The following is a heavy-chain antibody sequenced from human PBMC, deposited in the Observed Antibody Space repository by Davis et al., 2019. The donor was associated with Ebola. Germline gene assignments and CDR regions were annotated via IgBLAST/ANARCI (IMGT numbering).Heavy chain of an antibody. CDR1: GGTFSSYA. CDR3: ARVHSSSNAFDI. CDR2: IIPILGIA. D-gene: IGHD6-6*01. Sequence: SVKVSCKASGGTFSSYAISWVRQAPGQGLEWMGRIIPILGIANYAQKFQGWVTMTRDTSISTAYMELSRLRSDDTAVYYCARVHSSSNAFDIWGQGTMVTVSS. V-gene: IGHV1-69*04. J-gene: IGHJ3*02.